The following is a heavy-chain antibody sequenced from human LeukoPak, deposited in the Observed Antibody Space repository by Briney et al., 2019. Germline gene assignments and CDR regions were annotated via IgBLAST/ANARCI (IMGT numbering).Heavy chain of an antibody. Sequence: SQTLSLTCTVSGGSISSGGYYWSWIRQHPGKGLEWIGYIYYSGSTYYNPSLKSRVTISVDTSKNQFSLKLSSVTAADTAVYYCAITYDSSGYWPDYFDYRGQGTLVTVSS. CDR2: IYYSGST. D-gene: IGHD3-22*01. CDR3: AITYDSSGYWPDYFDY. V-gene: IGHV4-31*03. CDR1: GGSISSGGYY. J-gene: IGHJ4*02.